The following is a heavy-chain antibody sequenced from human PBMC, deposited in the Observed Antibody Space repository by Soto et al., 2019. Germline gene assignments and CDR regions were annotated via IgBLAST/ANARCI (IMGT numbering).Heavy chain of an antibody. J-gene: IGHJ5*02. V-gene: IGHV4-4*02. CDR2: IYHSGST. CDR1: GGSISSSNW. CDR3: ASLRWQRGNWFDP. Sequence: PSETLSLTCAVSGGSISSSNWWGWVRQPPGKGLEWIGEIYHSGSTNYNPSLKSRVTISVDKSKNQFSLKLSSVTAADTAVYYCASLRWQRGNWFDPWGQGTLVTVSS. D-gene: IGHD4-17*01.